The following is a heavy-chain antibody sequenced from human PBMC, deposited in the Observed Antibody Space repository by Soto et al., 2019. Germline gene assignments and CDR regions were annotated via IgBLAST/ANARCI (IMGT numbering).Heavy chain of an antibody. CDR2: LNSGTDNT. V-gene: IGHV1-3*01. D-gene: IGHD2-15*01. CDR1: GYTFTSYA. CDR3: ASDPLYFGGGSCSKDKYYFAY. J-gene: IGHJ4*02. Sequence: ASVKVSCKASGYTFTSYAMHWLRQAPGQRLEWMGWLNSGTDNTKYSQTFQGRVTITRDTSARTAYLELSSLRSEVMDLYYCASDPLYFGGGSCSKDKYYFAYWVQGTPVTVIS.